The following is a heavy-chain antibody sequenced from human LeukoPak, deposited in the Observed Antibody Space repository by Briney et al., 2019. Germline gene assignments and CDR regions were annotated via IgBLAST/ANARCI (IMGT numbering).Heavy chain of an antibody. J-gene: IGHJ3*02. Sequence: PGGPLRLSCAASGFTFRSYEMIGVREAPGKGLEGVGYISSRRSPLYYAHSVKRRFTIYSDNAKNPLYVQMNSLRAENTAVYHCARDEYGSGLDAFDIWGQGTMVTVSS. CDR1: GFTFRSYE. V-gene: IGHV3-48*03. CDR3: ARDEYGSGLDAFDI. CDR2: ISSRRSPL. D-gene: IGHD3-10*01.